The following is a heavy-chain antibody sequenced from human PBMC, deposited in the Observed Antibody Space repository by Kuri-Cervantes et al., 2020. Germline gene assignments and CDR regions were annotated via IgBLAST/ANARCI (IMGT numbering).Heavy chain of an antibody. CDR3: ARDFLTMIVVVIGGLDY. D-gene: IGHD3-22*01. Sequence: LSLTCAASGFTFSSYSMNWVRQTPGKGLEWVTVISYDGRDTKYADSVKGRSTISRDNSKNTLYLQMNSLRAEDTAVYYCARDFLTMIVVVIGGLDYWGQGTLVTVSS. CDR1: GFTFSSYS. CDR2: ISYDGRDT. J-gene: IGHJ4*02. V-gene: IGHV3-30*03.